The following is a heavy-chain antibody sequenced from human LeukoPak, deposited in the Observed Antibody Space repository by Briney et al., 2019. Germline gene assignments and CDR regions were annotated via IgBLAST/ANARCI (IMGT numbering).Heavy chain of an antibody. CDR2: IYYSGST. D-gene: IGHD2-15*01. Sequence: SETLSLTCTVSGGSISSYYWSWIRKPPGKGLEWIGYIYYSGSTSSNPSLKSRVTISVDTSKNQFSLKLASVTAADTAVYYCARGGQYYYYGMDVWGQRTTVTVSS. V-gene: IGHV4-59*01. CDR1: GGSISSYY. J-gene: IGHJ6*02. CDR3: ARGGQYYYYGMDV.